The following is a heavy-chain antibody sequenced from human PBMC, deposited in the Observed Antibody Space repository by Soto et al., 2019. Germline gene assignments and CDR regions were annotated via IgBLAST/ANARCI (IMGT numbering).Heavy chain of an antibody. CDR3: AKDPGYSYGYSLDY. D-gene: IGHD5-18*01. CDR2: ISYDGSNK. CDR1: GFTFCSYG. V-gene: IGHV3-30*18. J-gene: IGHJ4*02. Sequence: QVQLVESGGGVVQPGRSLRLSCAASGFTFCSYGMHWVRQAPGKGLEWVAVISYDGSNKYYADSVKGRFTISRDNSKNTLYLQMNSLRAEDTAVYYCAKDPGYSYGYSLDYWGQGTLVTVSS.